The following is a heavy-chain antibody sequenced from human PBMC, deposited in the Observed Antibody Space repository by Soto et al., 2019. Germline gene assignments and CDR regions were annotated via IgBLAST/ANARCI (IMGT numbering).Heavy chain of an antibody. J-gene: IGHJ4*02. V-gene: IGHV1-69*01. CDR2: IIPIFGTA. CDR3: ARDPVWGSYYYDSSFDY. Sequence: QVQLVQSGAEVQKPGSSVKVSCKASGGTFSSYAISWVRQAPGQGLEWMGGIIPIFGTANYAQKFQGRVTITADESTSTAYMELSSLRSEDTAVYYCARDPVWGSYYYDSSFDYWGQGTLVTVSS. CDR1: GGTFSSYA. D-gene: IGHD3-22*01.